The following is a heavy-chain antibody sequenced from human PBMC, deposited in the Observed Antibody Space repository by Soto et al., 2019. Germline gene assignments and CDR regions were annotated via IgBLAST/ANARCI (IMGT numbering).Heavy chain of an antibody. J-gene: IGHJ3*01. CDR3: ARDLPSWGFGVVNDAFDV. CDR2: INSDGSSP. V-gene: IGHV3-74*01. CDR1: GFTFSSYW. D-gene: IGHD3-3*01. Sequence: WGSLRLSCAASGFTFSSYWIHLFRQSPLKWLVWVSRINSDGSSPIYADSVKGRFTISRDNAKNMLFLQMNSLRAEDTAVYFCARDLPSWGFGVVNDAFDVWGQGTMVTVSS.